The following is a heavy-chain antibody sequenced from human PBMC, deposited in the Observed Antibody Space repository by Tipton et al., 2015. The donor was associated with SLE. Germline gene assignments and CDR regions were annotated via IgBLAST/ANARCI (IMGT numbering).Heavy chain of an antibody. CDR2: LNYDGRST. J-gene: IGHJ6*02. CDR3: AKDRSGSQYYYYGVDL. V-gene: IGHV3-74*01. CDR1: GFTFSDYW. Sequence: SLRLSCAASGFTFSDYWMHWVRQAPGKGLVWVSRLNYDGRSTGYADSVKGRFTISRDNARNTLFLEMNSLRAEDTAVYYCAKDRSGSQYYYYGVDLWGQGTTVTVSS.